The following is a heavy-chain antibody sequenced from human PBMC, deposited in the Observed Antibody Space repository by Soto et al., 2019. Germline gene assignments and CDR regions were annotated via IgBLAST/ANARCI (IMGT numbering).Heavy chain of an antibody. Sequence: GWSLRLSCAASGFTFSSHAMSWVRQAPGEGLEWVSTISGDGTTYPADSVKGRFTISRDNSKNTLYLQTNNLRVEDTALYYCAKAYYNFWTGPAFEYWGQGTLVTVSS. V-gene: IGHV3-23*01. D-gene: IGHD3-3*01. CDR2: ISGDGTT. J-gene: IGHJ4*02. CDR1: GFTFSSHA. CDR3: AKAYYNFWTGPAFEY.